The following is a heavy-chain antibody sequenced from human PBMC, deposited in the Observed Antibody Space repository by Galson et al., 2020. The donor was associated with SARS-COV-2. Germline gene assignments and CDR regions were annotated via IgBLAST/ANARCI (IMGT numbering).Heavy chain of an antibody. J-gene: IGHJ3*02. V-gene: IGHV1-2*06. Sequence: ASVKVSCKASGYTFTGCYMHWVRQAPGQGLEWMGRINPNSGGTNYAQKFQGRVTMTRDTSISTAYMELSRLRSDNTAVYYCARDEEVFAFDIWGQGTMVTVSS. CDR3: ARDEEVFAFDI. CDR1: GYTFTGCY. D-gene: IGHD3-10*01. CDR2: INPNSGGT.